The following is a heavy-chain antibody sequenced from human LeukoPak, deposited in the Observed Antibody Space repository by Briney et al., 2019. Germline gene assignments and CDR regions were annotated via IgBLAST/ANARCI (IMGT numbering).Heavy chain of an antibody. Sequence: GGPLRLSCAASGFTFSTYSMNWVRQAPGKGLEWVSSISSSSTYIYYADSVKGRFTISRDNAKNSLYLQMNSLRAEDTAVYYCARDLNTGYSSGWYIDYWGQGTLVTVSS. CDR1: GFTFSTYS. CDR2: ISSSSTYI. V-gene: IGHV3-21*01. CDR3: ARDLNTGYSSGWYIDY. J-gene: IGHJ4*02. D-gene: IGHD6-19*01.